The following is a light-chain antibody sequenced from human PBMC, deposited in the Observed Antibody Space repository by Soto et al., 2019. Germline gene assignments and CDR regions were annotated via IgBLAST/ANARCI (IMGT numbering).Light chain of an antibody. CDR1: QSVLSSSNNKNY. J-gene: IGKJ5*01. CDR3: QQYCSTLIT. Sequence: DIVMTQSPDSLAVSLGERATINCKSSQSVLSSSNNKNYLAWFQQKPGQPPKALIYWASTRESGVSDRFSGSGSGTDFTLTISSLQAEDVAVYYCQQYCSTLITFGQGTRLEIK. V-gene: IGKV4-1*01. CDR2: WAS.